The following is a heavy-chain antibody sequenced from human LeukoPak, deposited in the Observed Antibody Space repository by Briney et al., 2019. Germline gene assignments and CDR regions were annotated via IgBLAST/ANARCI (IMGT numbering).Heavy chain of an antibody. CDR2: VRWNSGSI. V-gene: IGHV3-9*01. D-gene: IGHD3-9*01. CDR1: GVTFDDYA. CDR3: AKDMSAGGIFTGYYSFDY. J-gene: IGHJ4*02. Sequence: GGSLRLSCAASGVTFDDYAMHWRGQAPGKGLEWGAGVRWNSGSIGYADSVKGRFTISRDNGKNSLYLQMNSLGAKDTALYYCAKDMSAGGIFTGYYSFDYWGQGTLVTVSS.